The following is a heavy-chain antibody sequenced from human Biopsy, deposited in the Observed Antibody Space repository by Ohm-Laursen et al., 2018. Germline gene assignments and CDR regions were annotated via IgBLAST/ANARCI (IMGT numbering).Heavy chain of an antibody. CDR1: GGSFTGHY. CDR2: ISHTGYT. CDR3: ARGSNEYGGLYFPH. V-gene: IGHV4-59*11. Sequence: GTLSPTCPVSGGSFTGHYWSRIRQPPGKGLEWIGHISHTGYTSYKSSLKSRVTISLDTSRKHFSLRLTSLAAADTAVYYCARGSNEYGGLYFPHWGQGTLVTVSS. D-gene: IGHD4-23*01. J-gene: IGHJ1*01.